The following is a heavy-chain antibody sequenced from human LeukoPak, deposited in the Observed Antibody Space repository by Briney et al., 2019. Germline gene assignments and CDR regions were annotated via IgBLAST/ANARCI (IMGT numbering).Heavy chain of an antibody. Sequence: SETLSLTCTVSGGSISSGSYYWSWIRQPAGKGLEWIGRIYTSGSTNYNPSLKSRVTISVDTSKNQFSLKLSSVTAADTAVYYCARAGGEYYDFWSGYFDYWGQGTLVTVSS. J-gene: IGHJ4*02. CDR3: ARAGGEYYDFWSGYFDY. CDR1: GGSISSGSYY. D-gene: IGHD3-3*01. CDR2: IYTSGST. V-gene: IGHV4-61*02.